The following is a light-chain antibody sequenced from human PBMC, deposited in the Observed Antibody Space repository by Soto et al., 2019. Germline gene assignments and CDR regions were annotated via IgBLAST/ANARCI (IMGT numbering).Light chain of an antibody. CDR2: GAS. V-gene: IGKV3D-15*01. CDR3: QQYINWPLT. Sequence: EIVMTQCPASVSVSPWERSTLSRMAAHNVGRDLAWYQQKPGQAPRLLIYGASTRATGIPARFTGSGSGTEFTLTISSLQSEDSAVYHCQQYINWPLTFGGGTKVDI. CDR1: HNVGRD. J-gene: IGKJ4*01.